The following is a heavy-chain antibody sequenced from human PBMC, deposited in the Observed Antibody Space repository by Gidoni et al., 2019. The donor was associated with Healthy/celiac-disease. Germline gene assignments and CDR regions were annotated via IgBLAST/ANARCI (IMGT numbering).Heavy chain of an antibody. CDR2: ISGSGGST. V-gene: IGHV3-23*01. J-gene: IGHJ6*02. D-gene: IGHD4-17*01. CDR1: GFPFSSYA. CDR3: AKDSSHDYADYYYYGMDV. Sequence: EVQLLESGGGLVQPGGSLRLSCAASGFPFSSYAMSWVRQAPGKGLEWVSAISGSGGSTYYADSVKGRFTISRDNSKNTLYLQMNSLRAEDTAVYYCAKDSSHDYADYYYYGMDVWGQGTTVTVSS.